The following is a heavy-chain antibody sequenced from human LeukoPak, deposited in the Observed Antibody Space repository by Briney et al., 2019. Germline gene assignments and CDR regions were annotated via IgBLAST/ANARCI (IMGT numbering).Heavy chain of an antibody. CDR3: ARELPGSLGPYSSGWHLGY. V-gene: IGHV1-2*02. J-gene: IGHJ4*02. CDR2: INPNSGGT. Sequence: GASVKVSCKASGYTFTGYYMHWVRQAPEQGLEWMGWINPNSGGTNYAQKFQGRVTMTRDTSISTAYMELSRLRSDDTAVYYCARELPGSLGPYSSGWHLGYWGQGTLVTVSS. CDR1: GYTFTGYY. D-gene: IGHD6-19*01.